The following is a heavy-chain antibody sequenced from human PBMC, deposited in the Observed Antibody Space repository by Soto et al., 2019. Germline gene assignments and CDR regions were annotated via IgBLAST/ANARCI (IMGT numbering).Heavy chain of an antibody. D-gene: IGHD2-2*01. J-gene: IGHJ6*02. CDR2: IIPIFGTA. Sequence: GASVKVSCKASGGTFSSYAISWVRQAPGQGLEWMGGIIPIFGTANYAQKFQGRVTITADESTSTAYMELSSLRSEDTAVYYCARSDIVVVPAARQYYYYGMGVWGQGTTVTVSS. CDR1: GGTFSSYA. V-gene: IGHV1-69*13. CDR3: ARSDIVVVPAARQYYYYGMGV.